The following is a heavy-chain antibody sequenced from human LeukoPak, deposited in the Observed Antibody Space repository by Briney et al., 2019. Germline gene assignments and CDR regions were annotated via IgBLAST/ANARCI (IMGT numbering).Heavy chain of an antibody. V-gene: IGHV3-30*18. D-gene: IGHD5-18*01. CDR2: ISYDGSNK. Sequence: GGSLRLSCAASGFTFSSYGMHWVRQAPGKGLEWVAVISYDGSNKYYADSVKGRFTISRDNSKNTLYLQMNSLRAEDTAVYYCANVDTAMVTGVGDHWGQGTLVTVSS. CDR1: GFTFSSYG. J-gene: IGHJ4*02. CDR3: ANVDTAMVTGVGDH.